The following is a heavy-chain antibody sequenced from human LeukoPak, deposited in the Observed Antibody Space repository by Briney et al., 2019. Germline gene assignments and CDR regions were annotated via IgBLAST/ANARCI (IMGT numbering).Heavy chain of an antibody. CDR3: ARGGRSEGMDV. Sequence: SQTLSLTCTVSGGSISSGGYYWSWIRQHPGKGLEWVGYIYYSGSTYYNPSLKSRVTISVDTSKNQFSLKLSSVTAADTAVYYCARGGRSEGMDVWGQGTTVTVSS. CDR2: IYYSGST. J-gene: IGHJ6*02. CDR1: GGSISSGGYY. D-gene: IGHD4-17*01. V-gene: IGHV4-31*03.